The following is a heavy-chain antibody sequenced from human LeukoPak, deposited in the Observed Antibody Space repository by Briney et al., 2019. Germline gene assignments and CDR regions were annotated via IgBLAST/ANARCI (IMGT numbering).Heavy chain of an antibody. J-gene: IGHJ4*02. V-gene: IGHV6-1*01. CDR2: TYYRSKWYN. D-gene: IGHD2-2*01. CDR3: ARAYCSSTSCQMPDY. Sequence: SQTLSLTCAISGDSVSSNSAAWNWIRQSPSRGLEWLGGTYYRSKWYNDYAVSVKSRITINPDTSKNQFSLQLNSVNPEDTAVYYCARAYCSSTSCQMPDYWGQGTLVTVSS. CDR1: GDSVSSNSAA.